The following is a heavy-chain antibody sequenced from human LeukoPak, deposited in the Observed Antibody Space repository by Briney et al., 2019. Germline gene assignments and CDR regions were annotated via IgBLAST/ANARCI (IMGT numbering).Heavy chain of an antibody. V-gene: IGHV3-66*02. CDR1: GFSVSSNY. CDR2: IYTGGTT. Sequence: SGGSLRLSCAASGFSVSSNYMNWVRQAPGKRLEWVSAIYTGGTTYYADSVKGRFTISRDNSKNTLYLQMNSLRAEDTAVYYCARDKLGSGYSSDFDYWGQGTLVTVSS. CDR3: ARDKLGSGYSSDFDY. D-gene: IGHD6-19*01. J-gene: IGHJ4*02.